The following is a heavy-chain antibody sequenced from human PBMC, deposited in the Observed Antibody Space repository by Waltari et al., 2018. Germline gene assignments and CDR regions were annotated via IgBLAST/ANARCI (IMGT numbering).Heavy chain of an antibody. CDR2: IYYSGST. Sequence: QVQLQESGPGLVKPSQTLSLTCTVSGGSISSGDYSLSWIRQPPGKGLEWIGYIYYSGSTYYNPSLKSRVTISVDTSKNQFSLKLSSVTAADTAVYYCARGDGGYLRVYFDYWGQGTLVTVSS. CDR3: ARGDGGYLRVYFDY. V-gene: IGHV4-30-4*08. J-gene: IGHJ4*02. D-gene: IGHD5-12*01. CDR1: GGSISSGDYS.